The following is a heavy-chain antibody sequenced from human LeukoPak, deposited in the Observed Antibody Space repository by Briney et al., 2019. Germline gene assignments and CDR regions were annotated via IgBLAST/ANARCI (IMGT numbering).Heavy chain of an antibody. V-gene: IGHV4-59*08. CDR1: GGSISSYY. Sequence: SETLSLTCTVSGGSISSYYWSWIGQPPGKGLEWIGYIYYRGSTNYNPSLRSRVTISVDTSKNQFSLKLSSVTAADTAVYYCARGGNYGDYDGYFDYWGQGTLVTVSS. CDR3: ARGGNYGDYDGYFDY. J-gene: IGHJ4*02. D-gene: IGHD4-17*01. CDR2: IYYRGST.